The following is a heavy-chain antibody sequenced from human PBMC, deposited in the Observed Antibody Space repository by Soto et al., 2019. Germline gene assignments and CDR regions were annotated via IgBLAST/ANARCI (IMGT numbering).Heavy chain of an antibody. V-gene: IGHV3-7*01. J-gene: IGHJ4*02. CDR3: ARHVFHQVVVVTAIDYFDY. D-gene: IGHD2-21*02. Sequence: PGGSLRLSCAASGFTFSSYWMSWVRQAPGKGLEWVANIKQDGSEKYYVDSVKGRFTISRDNAKNSLYLQMNSLRAEDTAVYYCARHVFHQVVVVTAIDYFDYWGQGTLVTVSS. CDR1: GFTFSSYW. CDR2: IKQDGSEK.